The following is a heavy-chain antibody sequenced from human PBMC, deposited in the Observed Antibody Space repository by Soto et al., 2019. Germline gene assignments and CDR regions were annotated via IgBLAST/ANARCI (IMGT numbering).Heavy chain of an antibody. D-gene: IGHD3-10*01. J-gene: IGHJ6*02. CDR2: IYYSGTT. CDR1: GGSVSSGSSY. V-gene: IGHV4-61*01. Sequence: QVQLQESGPGLVKPSETLSLTCTVSGGSVSSGSSYWNWIRQPPGRGLEWIGYIYYSGTTNYNPSLKSRITISVATSTDQFSLKLSSLTAADTAVYYCARGGIGSGSYSDGLDVWGQGTRVTVSS. CDR3: ARGGIGSGSYSDGLDV.